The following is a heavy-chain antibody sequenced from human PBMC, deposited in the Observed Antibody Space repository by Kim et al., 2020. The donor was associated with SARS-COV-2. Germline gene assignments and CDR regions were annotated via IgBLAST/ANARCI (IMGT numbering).Heavy chain of an antibody. D-gene: IGHD3-9*01. CDR3: ARGSLRDILTGYAYYGMDV. CDR1: GFTFSSYD. J-gene: IGHJ6*02. CDR2: IGTAGDT. Sequence: GGSLRLSCAASGFTFSSYDMHWVRQATGKGLEWVSAIGTAGDTYYPGSVKGRFTISRENAKNSLYLQMNSLRAGDTAVYYCARGSLRDILTGYAYYGMDVWGQGTTVTVSS. V-gene: IGHV3-13*01.